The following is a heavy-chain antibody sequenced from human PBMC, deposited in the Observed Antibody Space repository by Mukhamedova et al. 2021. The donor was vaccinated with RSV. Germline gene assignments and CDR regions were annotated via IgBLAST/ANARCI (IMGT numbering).Heavy chain of an antibody. V-gene: IGHV4-31*02. Sequence: YSGSTYYNPSLKSRVTISVDTSKNQFSLKLSSVTAADTAVYYCARGGPTVTTRARAFDIWGQGTMVTVSS. J-gene: IGHJ3*02. D-gene: IGHD4-17*01. CDR3: ARGGPTVTTRARAFDI. CDR2: YSGST.